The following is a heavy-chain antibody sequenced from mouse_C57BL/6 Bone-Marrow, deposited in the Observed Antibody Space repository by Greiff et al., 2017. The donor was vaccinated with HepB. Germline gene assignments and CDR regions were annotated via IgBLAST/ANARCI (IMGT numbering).Heavy chain of an antibody. V-gene: IGHV1-76*01. CDR2: IYPGSGNT. J-gene: IGHJ2*01. CDR1: GYTFTDYY. D-gene: IGHD1-2*01. Sequence: QVQLQQSGAELVRPGASVKLSCKASGYTFTDYYINWVKQRPGQGLEWIARIYPGSGNTYYNEKFKGKATLTAEKSSSTAYMQLSSLTSEDSAVYFCASGTTAVDYWGQGTTLTVSS. CDR3: ASGTTAVDY.